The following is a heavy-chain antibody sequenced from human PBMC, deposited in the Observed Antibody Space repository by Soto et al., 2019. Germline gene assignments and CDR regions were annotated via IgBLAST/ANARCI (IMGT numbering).Heavy chain of an antibody. V-gene: IGHV4-4*02. CDR2: IYHSGGT. CDR1: GGSISSSNW. J-gene: IGHJ6*02. Sequence: QVQLQESGPGLVKPSGTLSLTCAVSGGSISSSNWWSWVRQPPGKGLEWIGEIYHSGGTNYNPSLKSRVTISVDKSKNQFSLKLSSVTAADTAVYYCARVRYCSSTSCYRGYYYYGMDVWGQGTTVTVSS. D-gene: IGHD2-2*02. CDR3: ARVRYCSSTSCYRGYYYYGMDV.